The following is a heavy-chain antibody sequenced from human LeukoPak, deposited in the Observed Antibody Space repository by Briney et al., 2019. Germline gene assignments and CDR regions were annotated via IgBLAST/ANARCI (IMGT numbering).Heavy chain of an antibody. J-gene: IGHJ3*02. CDR3: ARGIAAAPERPFDI. V-gene: IGHV4-38-2*02. CDR1: GYSISIGYY. CDR2: IYTCGST. Sequence: SETLSLTCSVSGYSISIGYYWGWIRQRPGKGLELIGRIYTCGSTVYSPSVERLVPMSVDTSKNHFSLRLSSVTAADTALYYCARGIAAAPERPFDIWGQGTMVTVYS. D-gene: IGHD6-25*01.